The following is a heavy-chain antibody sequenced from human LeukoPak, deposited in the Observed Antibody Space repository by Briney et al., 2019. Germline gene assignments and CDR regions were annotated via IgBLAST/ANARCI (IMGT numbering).Heavy chain of an antibody. CDR1: VGSLSYRSHY. J-gene: IGHJ4*02. V-gene: IGHV4-31*03. CDR2: FYYSGST. CDR3: ATDLVYVCLANEF. D-gene: IGHD1-14*01. Sequence: PSQTLSLTSTHSVGSLSYRSHYCIWIRQHPGKGLEWIGYFYYSGSTYYNPSLKSRVTISVDTSKYQFSVDLSSVTATETAVYYCATDLVYVCLANEFWGQGTLVTVSS.